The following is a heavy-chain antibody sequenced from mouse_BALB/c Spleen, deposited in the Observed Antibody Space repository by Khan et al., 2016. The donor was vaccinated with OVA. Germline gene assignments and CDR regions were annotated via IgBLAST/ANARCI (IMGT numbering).Heavy chain of an antibody. CDR2: INTYTGEP. CDR1: GYTFTNYG. Sequence: HMQEVQSGPELKKPGETVKISCKASGYTFTNYGMNWVKQAPGKGLKWMGWINTYTGEPTYADDFQGRFALSLEISASIAYLQINNLKKEYTATYFCARFHGGYWGQGTTLTVSS. CDR3: ARFHGGY. V-gene: IGHV9-3-1*01. J-gene: IGHJ2*01.